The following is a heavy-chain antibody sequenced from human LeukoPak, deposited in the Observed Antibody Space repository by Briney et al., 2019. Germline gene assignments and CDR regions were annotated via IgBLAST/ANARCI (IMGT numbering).Heavy chain of an antibody. D-gene: IGHD3-3*01. J-gene: IGHJ4*02. Sequence: GGSLRLSCAASGFTFSSYAMSWVRQAPGKGLEWVSAISGSGGSTYYADSVKGRFTISRDNYKNTLYLQMHSLRAEDTAVYYCAKVDGITIFEVFDYWGQGTLVTVSS. CDR2: ISGSGGST. CDR3: AKVDGITIFEVFDY. V-gene: IGHV3-23*01. CDR1: GFTFSSYA.